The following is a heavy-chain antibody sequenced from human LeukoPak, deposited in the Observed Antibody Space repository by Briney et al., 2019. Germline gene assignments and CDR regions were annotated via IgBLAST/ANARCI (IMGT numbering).Heavy chain of an antibody. V-gene: IGHV3-33*03. D-gene: IGHD1-7*01. Sequence: GRSLRLSCAASGFTFSSYGMHWVRQAPGKGLEWVAVIWYDGSNKYYADSVKGRFTISRDNAKNSLYPQVDSLRVEDTAVYFCASGTVGNYALDYWGQGTLVTVSS. CDR2: IWYDGSNK. CDR3: ASGTVGNYALDY. J-gene: IGHJ4*02. CDR1: GFTFSSYG.